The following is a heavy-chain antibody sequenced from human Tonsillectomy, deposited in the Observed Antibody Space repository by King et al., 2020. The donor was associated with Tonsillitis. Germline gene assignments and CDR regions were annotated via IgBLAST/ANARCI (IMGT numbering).Heavy chain of an antibody. CDR3: ASEGGYSGTDLNWFDP. Sequence: QLVQSGAEVKKPGASVRVSCKASGYTFTGYYMHWVRQAPGQGLEWMGWINPNSGGTNYAQKFQGRITMTRDTSISTACMELSRLRSDDTAVYYCASEGGYSGTDLNWFDPWGQGTLVTVSS. V-gene: IGHV1-2*02. CDR1: GYTFTGYY. J-gene: IGHJ5*02. CDR2: INPNSGGT. D-gene: IGHD4-11*01.